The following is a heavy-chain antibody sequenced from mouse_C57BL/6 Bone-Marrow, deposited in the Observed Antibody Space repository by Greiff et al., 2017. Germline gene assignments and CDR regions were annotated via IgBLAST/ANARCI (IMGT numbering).Heavy chain of an antibody. CDR2: ILPGSGST. V-gene: IGHV1-55*01. D-gene: IGHD1-1*01. CDR3: ALFITTVVAHYFDY. CDR1: GYTFTSYW. Sequence: QVQLQQSGAELVKPGASVKMSCKASGYTFTSYWITWVKQRPGQGLEWIGDILPGSGSTNYNEKFKSKATLTVDTSSSTAYMQLSSLTSEGSAVYYSALFITTVVAHYFDYWGQGTTLTVSS. J-gene: IGHJ2*01.